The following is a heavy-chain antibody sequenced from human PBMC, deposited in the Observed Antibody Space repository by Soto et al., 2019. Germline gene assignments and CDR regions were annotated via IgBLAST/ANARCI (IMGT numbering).Heavy chain of an antibody. Sequence: SETLSLTCTVSGGSISSGDYYWSWIRQPPGKGLEWIGYIYYSGSTYYNPSLKSRVTISVDTSKNQFSLKLSSVTAAATAGYYCARDGGSGRGWFDPWGQGTLVTVSS. CDR2: IYYSGST. CDR3: ARDGGSGRGWFDP. J-gene: IGHJ5*02. D-gene: IGHD3-10*01. V-gene: IGHV4-30-4*01. CDR1: GGSISSGDYY.